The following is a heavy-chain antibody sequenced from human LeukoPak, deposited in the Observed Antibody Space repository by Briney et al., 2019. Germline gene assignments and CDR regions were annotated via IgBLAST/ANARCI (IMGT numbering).Heavy chain of an antibody. CDR1: GFTFSSYS. D-gene: IGHD5-12*01. CDR2: ISSSSSYI. Sequence: GGSLRLSCAASGFTFSSYSMNWVRQAPGKGLEWVSSISSSSSYIYYADSVKGRFTISRDNAKNSLYLQMNSLRAEDMAVYYCARVYSGYDSPAYWGQGTLVTVSS. CDR3: ARVYSGYDSPAY. V-gene: IGHV3-21*01. J-gene: IGHJ4*02.